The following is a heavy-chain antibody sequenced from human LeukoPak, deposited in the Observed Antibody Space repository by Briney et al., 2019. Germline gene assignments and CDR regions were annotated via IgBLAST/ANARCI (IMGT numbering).Heavy chain of an antibody. Sequence: AETLTLNCGVYGGSFSGYYWSWIRQPPGKGLEWIGEISHSGSTNYNPPLKSRVTISVDTSKNQFSLNLTSVTAADKAVYYCARAEATYAFFDYWGPGTLVTVSS. V-gene: IGHV4-34*01. D-gene: IGHD2-2*01. CDR2: ISHSGST. J-gene: IGHJ4*02. CDR3: ARAEATYAFFDY. CDR1: GGSFSGYY.